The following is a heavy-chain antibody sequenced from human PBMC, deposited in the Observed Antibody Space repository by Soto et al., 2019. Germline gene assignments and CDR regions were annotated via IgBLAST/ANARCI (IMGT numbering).Heavy chain of an antibody. Sequence: QVQLQESGPGLVKPSQTLSLTCTVSGGSISSGDYYWSWIRQPPGKGLEWIGYIYYSGSTYYNPSLKSRVTISVDTSKNQFSLKLSSVTAADTAVYYCARDLHGDDYGDFFDYWGQGTLVTVSS. D-gene: IGHD4-17*01. V-gene: IGHV4-30-4*01. CDR2: IYYSGST. CDR3: ARDLHGDDYGDFFDY. J-gene: IGHJ4*02. CDR1: GGSISSGDYY.